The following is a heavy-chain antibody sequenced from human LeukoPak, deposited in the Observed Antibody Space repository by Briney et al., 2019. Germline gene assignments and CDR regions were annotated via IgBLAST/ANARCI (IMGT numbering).Heavy chain of an antibody. CDR2: IIPIFGTA. CDR1: GGTFSSYA. J-gene: IGHJ4*02. D-gene: IGHD6-19*01. Sequence: SVKASCKASGGTFSSYAISWVRQAPGQGLEWMGGIIPIFGTANYAQKFQGRVTITADESTSTAYMELSSLRSEDTAVYYCAREGIYSSGSPLANRDWGQGTLVTVSS. CDR3: AREGIYSSGSPLANRD. V-gene: IGHV1-69*13.